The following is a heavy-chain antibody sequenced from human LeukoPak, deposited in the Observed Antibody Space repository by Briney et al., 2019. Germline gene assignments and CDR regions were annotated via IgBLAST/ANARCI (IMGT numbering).Heavy chain of an antibody. CDR1: GFTFSSYG. CDR2: ISYDGSNK. Sequence: PGGSLRLSCAASGFTFSSYGMHWVRQAPGKGLEWVAVISYDGSNKYYADSVKGRFTISRDNSKNTLYLQMNSLRAEDTAVYYCARDVGSGSYSASGYWGQGTLVTVSS. D-gene: IGHD3-10*01. CDR3: ARDVGSGSYSASGY. J-gene: IGHJ4*02. V-gene: IGHV3-30*03.